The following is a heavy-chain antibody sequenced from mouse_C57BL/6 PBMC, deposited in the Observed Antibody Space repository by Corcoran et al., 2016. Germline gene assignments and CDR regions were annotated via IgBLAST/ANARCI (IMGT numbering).Heavy chain of an antibody. Sequence: QVQLQQSGAELVKPGASVKISCKASGYAFSSYWMNWVKQRPGKGLEWIGQIYPGDGDTNYNGKFKGKATLTADKSSSTAYMQLSSLTSEDSAVYFWARVDYYGSRRAMDYWGQGTSVTVSS. D-gene: IGHD1-1*01. V-gene: IGHV1-80*01. CDR3: ARVDYYGSRRAMDY. J-gene: IGHJ4*01. CDR1: GYAFSSYW. CDR2: IYPGDGDT.